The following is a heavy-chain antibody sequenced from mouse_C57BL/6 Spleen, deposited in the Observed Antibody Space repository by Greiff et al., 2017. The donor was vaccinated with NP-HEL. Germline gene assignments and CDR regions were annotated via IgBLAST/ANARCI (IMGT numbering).Heavy chain of an antibody. CDR1: GYTFTNYW. D-gene: IGHD1-1*01. CDR2: IYPGGGYT. V-gene: IGHV1-63*01. Sequence: QVQLQQSGAELVRPGTSVKMSCKASGYTFTNYWIGWAKQRPGHGLEWIGDIYPGGGYTNYNEKFKGKATLTADKSSSTAYMQFSSLTSEDSAIYYCALGYYGSSSWFAYWGQGTLVTVSA. CDR3: ALGYYGSSSWFAY. J-gene: IGHJ3*01.